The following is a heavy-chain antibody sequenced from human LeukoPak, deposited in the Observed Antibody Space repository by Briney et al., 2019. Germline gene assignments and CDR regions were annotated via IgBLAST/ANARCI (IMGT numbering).Heavy chain of an antibody. CDR1: GFSFSGFD. V-gene: IGHV3-48*03. CDR2: IGTSVNAI. D-gene: IGHD3-10*01. CDR3: AKDSVWFGDLLN. Sequence: GGSLRLSCAASGFSFSGFDMNWVRRAPGKGLEWIAHIGTSVNAIYYADSVKGRFTISRDNARDSLSLQMDSLRVEDTAVYYCAKDSVWFGDLLNWGQGALVIVSS. J-gene: IGHJ4*02.